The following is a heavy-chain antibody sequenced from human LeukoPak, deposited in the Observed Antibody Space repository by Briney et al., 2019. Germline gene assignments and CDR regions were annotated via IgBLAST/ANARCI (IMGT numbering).Heavy chain of an antibody. CDR1: GFTFSTYW. D-gene: IGHD3-3*01. J-gene: IGHJ2*01. CDR3: ARAEWPNWYFDL. V-gene: IGHV3-7*03. CDR2: IKQDGSEK. Sequence: SGGSLRLSCAASGFTFSTYWMNWVRQAPGKGLEWVANIKQDGSEKYYVDSVKGRFTPSRDSAKNSLYLQMSSLRAEDTAVYYCARAEWPNWYFDLWGRGTLVTVSS.